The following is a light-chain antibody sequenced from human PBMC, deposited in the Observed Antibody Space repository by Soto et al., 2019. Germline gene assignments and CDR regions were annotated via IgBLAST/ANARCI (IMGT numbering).Light chain of an antibody. V-gene: IGKV1-39*01. J-gene: IGKJ1*01. CDR2: ATS. CDR1: QSISRY. Sequence: DIQLTQSPSSLSAKVGDRVTITCRASQSISRYLHWYQQKPGKAPKVLIYATSILQSGVPSRFSGSGSGTDFTLTISSLHPDDFATYYCQQSLNTPRTFGQGTRVDI. CDR3: QQSLNTPRT.